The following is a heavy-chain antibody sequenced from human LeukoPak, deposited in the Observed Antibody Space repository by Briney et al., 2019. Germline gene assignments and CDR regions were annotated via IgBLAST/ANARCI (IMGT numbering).Heavy chain of an antibody. CDR3: ARDLDYGGYSNFDY. CDR1: GFTFSSFW. J-gene: IGHJ4*02. D-gene: IGHD4-23*01. V-gene: IGHV3-74*01. Sequence: GGSLRLSCAASGFTFSSFWMHWVRQAPGKGLVWVSRIKSDGSSTSYADSVKGRFTISRDNAKNTLYLQMNSLRAEDTAVYYCARDLDYGGYSNFDYWGQGTLVTVSS. CDR2: IKSDGSST.